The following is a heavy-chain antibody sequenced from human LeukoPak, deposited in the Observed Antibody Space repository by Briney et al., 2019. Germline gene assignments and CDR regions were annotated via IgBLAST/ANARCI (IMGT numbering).Heavy chain of an antibody. CDR3: ARDLRYYYGSGSYSHFDY. Sequence: ASVKVSCKASGYTFTTYYIHWVRQAPGQGLEWMGIINPSGGSTSYAQKFQGRVTMTRDTSTSTVYMELSSLRSEDTAVYYCARDLRYYYGSGSYSHFDYWGQGTLVTVSS. CDR1: GYTFTTYY. J-gene: IGHJ4*02. D-gene: IGHD3-10*01. V-gene: IGHV1-46*01. CDR2: INPSGGST.